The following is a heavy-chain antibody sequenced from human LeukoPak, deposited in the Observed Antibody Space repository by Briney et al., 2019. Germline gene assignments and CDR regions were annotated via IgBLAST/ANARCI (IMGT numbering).Heavy chain of an antibody. J-gene: IGHJ4*02. CDR3: ARVRYSSPPDY. Sequence: ASVTVSCKASGYTFTVYYMHWVRQAPGQGLEWMGWINPNSGGTNYAQKFQGRVTMTRDTTISTAYMELSRLRSDDTAVYYCARVRYSSPPDYWGQGTLVTVSS. D-gene: IGHD6-13*01. CDR1: GYTFTVYY. V-gene: IGHV1-2*02. CDR2: INPNSGGT.